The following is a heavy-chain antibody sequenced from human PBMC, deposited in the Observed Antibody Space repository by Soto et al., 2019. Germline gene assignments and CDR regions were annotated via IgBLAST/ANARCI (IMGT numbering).Heavy chain of an antibody. Sequence: ESGGGLVKIGGSLRLSCAASGFTLRDHYMTWVRQVPGKGLEWVSYISASSTTIYYADSVKGRFTISRDNAKNSLFLQMNSLRAEDTAVYYCARDIRGANWGQGTLVTVSS. CDR3: ARDIRGAN. V-gene: IGHV3-11*01. J-gene: IGHJ4*02. CDR2: ISASSTTI. CDR1: GFTLRDHY.